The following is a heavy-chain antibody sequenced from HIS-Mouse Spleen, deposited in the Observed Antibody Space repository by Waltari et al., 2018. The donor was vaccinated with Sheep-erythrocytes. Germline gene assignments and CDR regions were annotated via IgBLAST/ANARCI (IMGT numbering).Heavy chain of an antibody. CDR1: GFTFSSYS. V-gene: IGHV3-21*01. D-gene: IGHD1-26*01. CDR2: ISSSSSYI. CDR3: ARVASGATFDY. J-gene: IGHJ4*02. Sequence: EVQLVESGGGLVKPGGSLRLSCAASGFTFSSYSMTWVRQAPGKGLGWFSSISSSSSYIYYADSVKGRFTISRDNAKNSLYLQMNSLRAEDTAVYYCARVASGATFDYWGQGTLVTVSS.